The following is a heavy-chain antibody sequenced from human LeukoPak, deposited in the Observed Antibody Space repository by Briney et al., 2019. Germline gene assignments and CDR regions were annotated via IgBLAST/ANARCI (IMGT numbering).Heavy chain of an antibody. D-gene: IGHD3-10*01. CDR2: INDGNGNT. CDR3: AREDPPVLLWFGELRSAFDP. CDR1: GYTFTSYA. V-gene: IGHV1-3*01. J-gene: IGHJ5*02. Sequence: ASVKVSCKASGYTFTSYAMHWVRQAPEQRLEWMGWINDGNGNTKYSQKFQGRVTITRDTSASTAYMELSSLRSEDTAVYYCAREDPPVLLWFGELRSAFDPWGQGTLVTVSS.